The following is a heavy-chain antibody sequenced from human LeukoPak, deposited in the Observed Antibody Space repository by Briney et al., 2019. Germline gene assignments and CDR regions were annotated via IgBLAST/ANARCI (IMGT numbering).Heavy chain of an antibody. Sequence: TSETLSLTCAVYGGSFSGYYWSWIRQPPGKGLEWIGYIYYSGSTYYNPSLKSRVTISVDTSKNQFSLKLSSVTAADTAVYYCARYCSSTSCYLDAFDIWGQGTMVTVSS. CDR3: ARYCSSTSCYLDAFDI. D-gene: IGHD2-2*01. CDR2: IYYSGST. V-gene: IGHV4-34*01. CDR1: GGSFSGYY. J-gene: IGHJ3*02.